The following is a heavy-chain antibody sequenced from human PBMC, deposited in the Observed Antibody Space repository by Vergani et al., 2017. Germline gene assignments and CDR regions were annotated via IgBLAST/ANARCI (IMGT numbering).Heavy chain of an antibody. J-gene: IGHJ6*02. V-gene: IGHV3-33*01. D-gene: IGHD2-15*01. CDR3: ARPLYCSGGSCYSGGGYYYYYYGMDV. CDR1: GFTFSSYG. Sequence: VQLLESGGGLVQPGGSLRLSCAASGFTFSSYGMHWVRQAPGKGLEWVAVIWYDGSNKYYADSVKGRFTISRDNSKNTLYLQMNSLRAEDTAVYYCARPLYCSGGSCYSGGGYYYYYYGMDVWGQGTTVTVSS. CDR2: IWYDGSNK.